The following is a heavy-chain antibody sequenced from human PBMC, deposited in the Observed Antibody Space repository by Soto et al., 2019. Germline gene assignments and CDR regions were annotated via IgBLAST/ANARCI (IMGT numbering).Heavy chain of an antibody. V-gene: IGHV1-69*13. CDR1: GGTFSSYA. CDR3: ARDTHIAARILDY. CDR2: IIPIFGTA. J-gene: IGHJ4*02. D-gene: IGHD6-6*01. Sequence: SVKVSCKASGGTFSSYAISWVRQAPGQGLEWMGGIIPIFGTANYAQKFQGRVTITADESTSTAYMELSSLRSEDTAVYYCARDTHIAARILDYWGQGTLVTVSS.